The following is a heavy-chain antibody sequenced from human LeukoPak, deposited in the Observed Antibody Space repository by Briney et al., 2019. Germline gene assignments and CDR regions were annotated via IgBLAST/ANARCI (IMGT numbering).Heavy chain of an antibody. CDR1: GYTFTSYY. CDR2: INPSGGST. J-gene: IGHJ4*02. Sequence: ASVTVSFTASGYTFTSYYMHWVRQAPGQGLEWMGIINPSGGSTSYAQKFQGRVTMTRDTSTSTVYMELSSLRSEDTAVYYCARDYLDTAMVDYWGQGTLVTVSS. CDR3: ARDYLDTAMVDY. D-gene: IGHD5-18*01. V-gene: IGHV1-46*01.